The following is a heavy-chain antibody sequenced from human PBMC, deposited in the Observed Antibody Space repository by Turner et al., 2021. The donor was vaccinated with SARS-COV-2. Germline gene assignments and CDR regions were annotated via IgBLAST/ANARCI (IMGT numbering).Heavy chain of an antibody. D-gene: IGHD4-4*01. V-gene: IGHV4-39*01. CDR1: GASISSSSYC. CDR2: VYYRANT. J-gene: IGHJ6*03. CDR3: ERVKSTVTTYYYYYMDV. Sequence: QLQLQASGPRLVTPSETLSLSCSVSGASISSSSYCWGWIRQPPEKGPEWSGRVYYRANTYNNPSLESRVTISVETSNKQNSLKLNSVTAADTAVYYCERVKSTVTTYYYYYMDVWGKGTTVPVSS.